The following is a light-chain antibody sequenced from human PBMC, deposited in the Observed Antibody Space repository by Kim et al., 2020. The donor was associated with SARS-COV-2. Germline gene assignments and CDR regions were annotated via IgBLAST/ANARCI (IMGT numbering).Light chain of an antibody. J-gene: IGLJ2*01. CDR3: NSRDSSGNHPYVV. CDR1: SLRSYY. Sequence: GQKVRLTCQGDSLRSYYASWYQQKPGQAPVLVIYGKNNRPSGIPDRFSGSSSGNTASLTITGAQAEDEADYYCNSRDSSGNHPYVVFGGGTQLTVL. CDR2: GKN. V-gene: IGLV3-19*01.